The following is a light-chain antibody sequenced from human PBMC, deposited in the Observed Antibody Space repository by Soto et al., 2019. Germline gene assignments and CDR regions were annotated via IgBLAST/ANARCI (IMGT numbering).Light chain of an antibody. CDR1: QRVSRRD. CDR2: GAS. J-gene: IGKJ1*01. V-gene: IGKV3-20*01. CDR3: RQNSSSTPSWT. Sequence: ETVGTQSPGTLSLSPGERATLSCRASQRVSRRDLAWYQQKPGQAPSLLIYGASTRATGIPDRFSGSGSGTDFPLPISRLQLDVFAGYYCRQNSSSTPSWTFGQGTKVEIK.